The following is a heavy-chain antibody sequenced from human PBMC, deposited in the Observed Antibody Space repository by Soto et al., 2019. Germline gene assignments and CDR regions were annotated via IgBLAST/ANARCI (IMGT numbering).Heavy chain of an antibody. CDR3: ARAPYYDILTGYYTDYYGMDV. CDR2: IIPIFGTA. CDR1: GGTFSSYA. V-gene: IGHV1-69*01. J-gene: IGHJ6*02. D-gene: IGHD3-9*01. Sequence: QVQLVQSGAEVKKPGSSVKVSCKASGGTFSSYAISWVRQAPGQGLEWMGGIIPIFGTANYAQKFQGRVTITVDESTSPAYMELSSLRSEDTAVYSCARAPYYDILTGYYTDYYGMDVWGQGTTVTVSS.